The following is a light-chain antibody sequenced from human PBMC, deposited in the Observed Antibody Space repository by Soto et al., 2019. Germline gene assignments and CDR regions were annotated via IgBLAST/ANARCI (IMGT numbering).Light chain of an antibody. J-gene: IGKJ1*01. CDR2: GAS. CDR1: QSVGSK. CDR3: QQYNEWPPRT. V-gene: IGKV3-15*01. Sequence: EIVMTQSPATLSVSPGERATLSCRASQSVGSKLAWYQQKPGQPPRLLIYGASTRATGIPARFNGGASGKDFTLTISSLQTEDFEVYYCQQYNEWPPRTFGQGTKVEIK.